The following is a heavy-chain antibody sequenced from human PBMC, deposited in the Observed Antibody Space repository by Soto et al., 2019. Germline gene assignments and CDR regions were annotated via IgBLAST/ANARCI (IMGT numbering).Heavy chain of an antibody. D-gene: IGHD3-16*02. CDR2: IYYSGST. CDR1: GGSISSGGYY. J-gene: IGHJ4*02. Sequence: SETLSLTCTVSGGSISSGGYYWSWIRQHPGKGLEWIGYIYYSGSTYYNPSLKSRVTISGDTSKNQFSLKLSSVTAADTAVYYCARSFIKSPHFDYWGQGTLVTVSS. V-gene: IGHV4-31*03. CDR3: ARSFIKSPHFDY.